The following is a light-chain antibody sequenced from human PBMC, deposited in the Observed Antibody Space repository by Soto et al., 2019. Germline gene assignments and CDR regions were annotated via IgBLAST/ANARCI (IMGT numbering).Light chain of an antibody. CDR1: QTISSNY. Sequence: VLTQSPGTLSLSPGERATLSCRASQTISSNYLAWYQQKPGQAPRLLIYGASSRATGIPDRFSGSGSGTDFTLTINRLEPEDFAVYYCQQYGSSSSWTFGKGTKVDIK. CDR3: QQYGSSSSWT. CDR2: GAS. V-gene: IGKV3-20*01. J-gene: IGKJ1*01.